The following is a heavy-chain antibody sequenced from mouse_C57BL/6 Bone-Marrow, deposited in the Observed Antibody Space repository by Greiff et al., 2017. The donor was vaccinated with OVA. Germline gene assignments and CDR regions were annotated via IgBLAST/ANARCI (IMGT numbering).Heavy chain of an antibody. V-gene: IGHV3-6*01. CDR3: ASRITTVVAPYWYFDV. J-gene: IGHJ1*03. CDR1: GYSITSGYY. D-gene: IGHD1-1*01. Sequence: DVHLVESGPGLVKPSQSLSLTCSVTGYSITSGYYWNWIRQFPGNKLEWMGYISYDGSNNYNPSLKNRISITRDTSKNQFFLKLNSVTTEDTATYYCASRITTVVAPYWYFDVWGTGTTVTVSS. CDR2: ISYDGSN.